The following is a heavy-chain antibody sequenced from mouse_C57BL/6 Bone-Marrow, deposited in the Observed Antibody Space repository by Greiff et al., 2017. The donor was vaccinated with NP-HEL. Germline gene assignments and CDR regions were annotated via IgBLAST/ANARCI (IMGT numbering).Heavy chain of an antibody. CDR2: IYPGDGDT. CDR1: GYAFSSSW. D-gene: IGHD1-1*01. V-gene: IGHV1-82*01. Sequence: VQLQQSGPELVKPGASVKISCKASGYAFSSSWMNWVKQRPGKGLEWIGRIYPGDGDTNYNGKFKGKATLTADKSSSTAYMQLSSLTSEDSAVYFCARWGDGSSYWYFDVWGTGTTVTVSS. J-gene: IGHJ1*03. CDR3: ARWGDGSSYWYFDV.